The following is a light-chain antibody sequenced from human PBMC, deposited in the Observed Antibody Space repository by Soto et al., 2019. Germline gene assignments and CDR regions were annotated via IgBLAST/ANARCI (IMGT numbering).Light chain of an antibody. J-gene: IGLJ1*01. CDR2: SNN. CDR3: ASWDNSLNGPYV. Sequence: QSALTQPPSASRTPGQRVTISCSGSSSNIGSNTVNWYQQLPGTAPKLLISSNNQRPSGVPDRFSGSKSGTSASLAISGLQSEDEADYYCASWDNSLNGPYVFGTGTKVTVL. CDR1: SSNIGSNT. V-gene: IGLV1-44*01.